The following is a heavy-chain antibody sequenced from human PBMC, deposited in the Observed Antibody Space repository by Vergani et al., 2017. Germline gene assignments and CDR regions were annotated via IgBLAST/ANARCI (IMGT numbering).Heavy chain of an antibody. Sequence: QVQLVQSGAEVKKPGSSVKVSCKASGGTFSSYAISWVRQAPGQGLECMGGIIPIFGTANYAQKFQGRVTITADKSTSTAYMELSSLRSEDTAVYYCARGGGLGDLTGYYRDFDYWGQGTLVTVSS. D-gene: IGHD3-9*01. CDR2: IIPIFGTA. J-gene: IGHJ4*02. CDR3: ARGGGLGDLTGYYRDFDY. V-gene: IGHV1-69*06. CDR1: GGTFSSYA.